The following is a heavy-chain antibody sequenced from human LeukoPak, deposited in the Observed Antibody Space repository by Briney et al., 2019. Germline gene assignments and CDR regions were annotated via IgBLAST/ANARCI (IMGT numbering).Heavy chain of an antibody. CDR1: GFTFSSYG. J-gene: IGHJ4*02. CDR3: AKAHRSGAYSYRLVEY. D-gene: IGHD5-18*01. Sequence: GGSMILSCAASGFTFSSYGMHWVRQAPGKWLEWVAFIRYDGSNKYYADSVKGRFTISRDNSKNTLYLQMNSLRAEDTALYYCAKAHRSGAYSYRLVEYWGQGTLVTVSS. CDR2: IRYDGSNK. V-gene: IGHV3-30*02.